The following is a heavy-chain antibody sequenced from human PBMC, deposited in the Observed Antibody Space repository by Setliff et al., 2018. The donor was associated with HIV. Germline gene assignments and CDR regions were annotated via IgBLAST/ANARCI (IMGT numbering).Heavy chain of an antibody. Sequence: ASVKVSCKASGYTFTGYYMHWVRQAPGQGLEWMGWINPNSGGTNYAQKFQGRVTMTRDTSISTAYMELSRLRSDDTAVYYCARDRRGYYYGSGSCYMDVWGTGTTVTVS. V-gene: IGHV1-2*02. J-gene: IGHJ6*03. CDR3: ARDRRGYYYGSGSCYMDV. CDR2: INPNSGGT. CDR1: GYTFTGYY. D-gene: IGHD3-10*01.